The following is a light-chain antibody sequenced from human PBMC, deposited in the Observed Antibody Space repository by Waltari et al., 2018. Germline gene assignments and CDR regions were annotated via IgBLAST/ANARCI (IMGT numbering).Light chain of an antibody. CDR3: SSYTSSSTLVV. Sequence: QSALTQPASVSGSPGPSITISCTGTSSAVGGYNYVSWNQQHPGKAPKLMIYEVSNRPSGVSNRFSGSKSGNTASLTISGLQAEDEADYYCSSYTSSSTLVVFGGGTKLTVL. V-gene: IGLV2-14*01. CDR2: EVS. J-gene: IGLJ2*01. CDR1: SSAVGGYNY.